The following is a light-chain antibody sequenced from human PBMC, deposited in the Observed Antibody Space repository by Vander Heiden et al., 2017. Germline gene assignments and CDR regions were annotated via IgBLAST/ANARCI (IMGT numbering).Light chain of an antibody. J-gene: IGLJ3*02. CDR1: SSDIGDYAF. V-gene: IGLV2-14*03. CDR2: EVR. CDR3: SSYSSRRSWV. Sequence: QSALTQPASVSGSPRQSITISCTGSSSDIGDYAFVSWYQPPPGNAHKLCMYEVRKWPSGASNRFSGFKSGNTASLTICGLQAEDEADYDCSSYSSRRSWVFGTGTKLTVL.